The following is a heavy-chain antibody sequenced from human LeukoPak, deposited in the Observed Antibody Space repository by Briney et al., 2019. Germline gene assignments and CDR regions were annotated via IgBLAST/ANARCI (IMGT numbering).Heavy chain of an antibody. CDR1: GFTFSNYG. Sequence: GGSLRLSCAASGFTFSNYGMSWVRQAPGKGLEWVSGISAGGLRYYADSVKGRFTISRDTSKNTLHLQMDSLRAEDTAVFYCARGITAPDYWGQGTLDTVSS. CDR2: ISAGGLR. D-gene: IGHD2-21*02. V-gene: IGHV3-23*01. CDR3: ARGITAPDY. J-gene: IGHJ4*02.